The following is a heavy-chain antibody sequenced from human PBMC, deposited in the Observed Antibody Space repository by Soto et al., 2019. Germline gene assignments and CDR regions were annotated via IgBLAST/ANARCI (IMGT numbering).Heavy chain of an antibody. D-gene: IGHD1-1*01. V-gene: IGHV4-39*01. CDR2: MYYSGST. J-gene: IGHJ5*02. CDR3: ARHGERTIQSLKWLDP. Sequence: SETLSLTCTVSGGSISSSSYFWGWIRQPPGKGLEWIGSMYYSGSTYYNPSLKSRVTISVDTSKNQFSLRLSSVTAADTAVYYCARHGERTIQSLKWLDPWGQGTLVTVS. CDR1: GGSISSSSYF.